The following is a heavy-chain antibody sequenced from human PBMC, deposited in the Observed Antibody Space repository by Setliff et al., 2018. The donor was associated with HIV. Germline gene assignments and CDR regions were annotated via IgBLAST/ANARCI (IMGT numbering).Heavy chain of an antibody. CDR2: IYHSGTT. V-gene: IGHV4-38-2*01. Sequence: SETLSLTCDVSGYSISSGYYWGWIRQPPGKGLEWIGSIYHSGTTYYNPSLKSRVTISVDTSKNQFSLKLSSVTAADTAVYYCARHDGMKAARRYNNDYMDVWGKGTTVTVSS. CDR1: GYSISSGYY. D-gene: IGHD6-6*01. J-gene: IGHJ6*03. CDR3: ARHDGMKAARRYNNDYMDV.